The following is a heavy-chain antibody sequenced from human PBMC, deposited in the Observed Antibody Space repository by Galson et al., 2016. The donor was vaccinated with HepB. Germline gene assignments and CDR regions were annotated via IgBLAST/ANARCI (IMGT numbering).Heavy chain of an antibody. D-gene: IGHD2/OR15-2a*01. CDR3: ARGDTNSWHPRRAFDS. V-gene: IGHV4-34*01. CDR2: INHSGST. CDR1: GGSFSAYY. J-gene: IGHJ4*02. Sequence: SETLSLTCTVYGGSFSAYYWNWIRQSPGKGLEWIGEINHSGSTNYNPSLKGRVTISVDTSKNQFSLKLTSVTATDSAVYYCARGDTNSWHPRRAFDSWGQGTLVTVSS.